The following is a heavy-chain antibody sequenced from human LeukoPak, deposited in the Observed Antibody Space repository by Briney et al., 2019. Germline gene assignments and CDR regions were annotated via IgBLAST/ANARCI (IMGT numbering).Heavy chain of an antibody. CDR1: GGSFSGYY. V-gene: IGHV4-34*01. CDR3: ARGHRATGSSGYYPGNRYGARWFDP. CDR2: INHSGST. D-gene: IGHD3-22*01. J-gene: IGHJ5*02. Sequence: PSETLSLTCAVYGGSFSGYYWSWIRQPPGKGLEWIGEINHSGSTNYNPSLKSRVTISVDTSKNQFSLKLSSVTAADTAVYYCARGHRATGSSGYYPGNRYGARWFDPWGQGTLVTVSS.